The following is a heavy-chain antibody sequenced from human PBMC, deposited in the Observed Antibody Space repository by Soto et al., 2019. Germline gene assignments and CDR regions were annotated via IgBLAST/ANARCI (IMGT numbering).Heavy chain of an antibody. CDR2: ITDSSDTV. V-gene: IGHV3-48*02. D-gene: IGHD3-3*01. CDR1: GFCLRNYI. Sequence: GGSLRLCCVASGFCLRNYIMNWVRQAPGKGLEWVSYITDSSDTVHYADSVRGRFTISRDNAESSLYLQMNSLRDEDTAVYFCARDFGHGYYLDYWGRGTLVTVSS. J-gene: IGHJ4*02. CDR3: ARDFGHGYYLDY.